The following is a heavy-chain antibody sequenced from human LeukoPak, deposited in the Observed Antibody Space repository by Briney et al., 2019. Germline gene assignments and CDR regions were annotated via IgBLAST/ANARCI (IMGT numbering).Heavy chain of an antibody. J-gene: IGHJ4*02. D-gene: IGHD2-8*01. CDR2: IYYSGST. V-gene: IGHV4-59*12. CDR1: GGSISSYY. Sequence: SETLSLTCTVSGGSISSYYWSWIRQPPGKGLEWIGYIYYSGSTNYNPSLNSRVTLALDTSKNHLSLSLTSVTAADTAVYYCSRENGAFSPFGYWGQGTLVTVPS. CDR3: SRENGAFSPFGY.